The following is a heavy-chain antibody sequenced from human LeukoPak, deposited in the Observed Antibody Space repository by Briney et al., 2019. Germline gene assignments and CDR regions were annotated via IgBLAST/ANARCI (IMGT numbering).Heavy chain of an antibody. CDR3: ARQDEQWLARPYFDY. J-gene: IGHJ4*02. CDR1: GFTVSSNY. Sequence: GSLRLSCAASGFTVSSNYMSWVRQAPGKGLEWIGEINHSGSTNYNPSLKSRVTISVDTSKNQFSLKLSSVTAADTAVYYCARQDEQWLARPYFDYWGQGTLVTVSS. D-gene: IGHD6-19*01. CDR2: INHSGST. V-gene: IGHV4-34*01.